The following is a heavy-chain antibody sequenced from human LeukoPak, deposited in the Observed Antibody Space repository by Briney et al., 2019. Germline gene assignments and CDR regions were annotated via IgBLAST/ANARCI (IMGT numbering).Heavy chain of an antibody. Sequence: SETLSLTCTVSGGSISSYYWSWIRQPAGKGLEWIGRIYASGSTKCNPSLKSRVTMSVDTSKNQFSLKLSSVTAADTAVYYCARAISNDDNSGYYYWGQGTLVTVSS. CDR2: IYASGST. CDR3: ARAISNDDNSGYYY. CDR1: GGSISSYY. V-gene: IGHV4-4*07. D-gene: IGHD3-22*01. J-gene: IGHJ4*02.